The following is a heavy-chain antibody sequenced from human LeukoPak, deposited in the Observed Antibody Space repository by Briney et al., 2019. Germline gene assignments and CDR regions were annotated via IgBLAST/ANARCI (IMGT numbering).Heavy chain of an antibody. V-gene: IGHV3-11*04. CDR1: GFTFRNYW. D-gene: IGHD3-10*01. CDR3: ARSIMVRGVIGNYFDY. J-gene: IGHJ4*02. Sequence: PGGSLRLSCAGSGFTFRNYWMSWVRQAPGKGLEWISNIISSGSTRYYADSVKGRFTISRDNAKNSLYLQMNSLRAEDTAVYYCARSIMVRGVIGNYFDYWGQGSLVIVSS. CDR2: IISSGSTR.